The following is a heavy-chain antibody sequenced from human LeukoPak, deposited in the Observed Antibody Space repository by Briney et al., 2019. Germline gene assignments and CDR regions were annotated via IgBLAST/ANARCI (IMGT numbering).Heavy chain of an antibody. CDR2: ISSSSDYI. CDR3: ARDLVEMATIVGGRLDY. V-gene: IGHV3-21*01. Sequence: GGSLRLSCAASGFTFSSYSMNWVRQAPGKGLEWVSSISSSSDYIYYADSVKGRFTISRGNAKNSLYLQMNSLRAEDTAVYYCARDLVEMATIVGGRLDYWGQGILVTVSS. J-gene: IGHJ4*02. CDR1: GFTFSSYS. D-gene: IGHD5-24*01.